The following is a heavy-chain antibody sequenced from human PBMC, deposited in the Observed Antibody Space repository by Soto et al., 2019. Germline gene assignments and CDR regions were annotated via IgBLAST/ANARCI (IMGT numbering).Heavy chain of an antibody. D-gene: IGHD2-15*01. CDR2: ISYDGRSE. Sequence: VQLVESGGGMIQPGKSLRLSCVGSGFTFSNFGMHWVRQAPGKGLEWVAGISYDGRSESYVDSVRGRFTLSRDNSKNTLSLQMISLRPEDTGVYYCAKDLDFVIVLSATRGLDVWGQGTTVTVSS. J-gene: IGHJ6*02. V-gene: IGHV3-30*18. CDR1: GFTFSNFG. CDR3: AKDLDFVIVLSATRGLDV.